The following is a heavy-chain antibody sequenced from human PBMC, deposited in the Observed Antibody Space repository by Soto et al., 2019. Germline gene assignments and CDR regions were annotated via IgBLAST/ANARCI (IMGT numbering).Heavy chain of an antibody. CDR2: ISYDGSNK. CDR3: ASALQGDRYYYYYYGMDV. J-gene: IGHJ6*02. D-gene: IGHD2-21*02. Sequence: GGSLRLSCAASGFTFSSYAMHWVRQAPDKGLEWVAVISYDGSNKYYADSVKGRFTISIDNSKNTLYLQMNSLRAEDTAVYYCASALQGDRYYYYYYGMDVWGQGTTVTVSS. CDR1: GFTFSSYA. V-gene: IGHV3-30-3*01.